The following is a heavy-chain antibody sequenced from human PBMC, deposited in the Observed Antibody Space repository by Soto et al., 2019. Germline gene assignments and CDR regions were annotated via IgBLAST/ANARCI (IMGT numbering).Heavy chain of an antibody. J-gene: IGHJ6*02. CDR2: IDPSDSYT. V-gene: IGHV5-10-1*01. CDR1: GYSFTSYW. Sequence: GESLKISCMRSGYSFTSYWISWVRQMPGKALESMGRIDPSDSYTNYSPSFQGHVTISADKSISTSYLQWSSLKASYTAMYYCASYATRNKSLVKKHSYYGLDVCGQGTTVT. D-gene: IGHD6-19*01. CDR3: ASYATRNKSLVKKHSYYGLDV.